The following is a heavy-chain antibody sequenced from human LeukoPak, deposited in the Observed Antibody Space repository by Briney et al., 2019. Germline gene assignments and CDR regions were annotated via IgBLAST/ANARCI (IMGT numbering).Heavy chain of an antibody. CDR3: AKDGVITMIGGDAFDI. CDR1: GFTFSSYA. V-gene: IGHV3-23*01. CDR2: ISGSGGST. J-gene: IGHJ3*02. Sequence: PGGSLRLSCAASGFTFSSYAMSWVRQAPGKGLEWVSAISGSGGSTYYADSVKGRFTISRDNSKNTLYLQMNSLRAEDTAVYYCAKDGVITMIGGDAFDIWGQGTMVTVSS. D-gene: IGHD3-22*01.